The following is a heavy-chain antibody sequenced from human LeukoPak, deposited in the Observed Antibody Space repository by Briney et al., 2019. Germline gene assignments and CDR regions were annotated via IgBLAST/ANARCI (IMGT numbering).Heavy chain of an antibody. CDR3: ASWEVLLWFGESLDAFDI. V-gene: IGHV3-21*01. J-gene: IGHJ3*02. CDR2: ITSHSSYI. Sequence: GGSLRLSCAASGFTFSDYTMNWVRQAPGKGLEWVSSITSHSSYIYYADSVKGRFTISRDNAKNSVFLQMNSLRAEDTAVYYCASWEVLLWFGESLDAFDIWGQGTMVTVSS. CDR1: GFTFSDYT. D-gene: IGHD3-10*01.